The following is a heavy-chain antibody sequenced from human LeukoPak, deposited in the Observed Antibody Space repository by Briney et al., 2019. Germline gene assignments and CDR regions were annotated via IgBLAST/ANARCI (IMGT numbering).Heavy chain of an antibody. V-gene: IGHV3-7*01. Sequence: PGGSLRLSCAASGFTFGSYWMNWVRQAPGKGLEWVANIKQDGGEKYYVDSVKGRFTISRDNAKNSLYLQMNSLRDEDTAVYYCARGASGIQLWFFDPWGQGTLVTVSS. J-gene: IGHJ5*02. D-gene: IGHD5-18*01. CDR1: GFTFGSYW. CDR2: IKQDGGEK. CDR3: ARGASGIQLWFFDP.